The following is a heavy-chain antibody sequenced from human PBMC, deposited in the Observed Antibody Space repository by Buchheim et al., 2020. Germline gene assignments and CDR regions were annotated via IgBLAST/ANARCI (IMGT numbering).Heavy chain of an antibody. J-gene: IGHJ1*01. CDR2: ISVRGATT. CDR1: EFTFSSYA. V-gene: IGHV3-23*01. Sequence: EVQLLESGGGLVQPGGSLRLSCAASEFTFSSYAMSWVRQAPGKGLEWVSGISVRGATTKYAGSVKGRFTISRDNSTNTLYLQMNSLRAEDTARYYCAKHHGDYIEFFQHWGQGT. CDR3: AKHHGDYIEFFQH. D-gene: IGHD4-17*01.